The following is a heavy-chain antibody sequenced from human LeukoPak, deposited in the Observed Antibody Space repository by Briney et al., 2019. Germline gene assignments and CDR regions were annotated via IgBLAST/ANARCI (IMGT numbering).Heavy chain of an antibody. D-gene: IGHD3-10*01. Sequence: GESLKISCKGSGYSFTSYWIGWVRQMPGKGLEWMGIIYPGDSDTRYGPSFQGQVTISADKSISTAYLQWSSLKASDTAMYCCARLYYGSGSLYYFDYWGQGTLVTVSS. CDR3: ARLYYGSGSLYYFDY. CDR1: GYSFTSYW. J-gene: IGHJ4*02. V-gene: IGHV5-51*01. CDR2: IYPGDSDT.